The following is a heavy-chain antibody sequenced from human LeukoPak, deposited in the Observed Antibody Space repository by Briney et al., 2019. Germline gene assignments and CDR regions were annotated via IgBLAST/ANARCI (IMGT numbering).Heavy chain of an antibody. J-gene: IGHJ4*02. CDR2: FYHSGSS. Sequence: SETLSLTCTVSGDSFSSVTDYWAWIRQPPGRGLEWIGSFYHSGSSYYSPSLKSRVTISVDTSKNQFSLKLTSVTAADTAIYYCVVLPAYWGQGTLVTVSS. CDR3: VVLPAY. D-gene: IGHD3-16*02. V-gene: IGHV4-38-2*02. CDR1: GDSFSSVTDY.